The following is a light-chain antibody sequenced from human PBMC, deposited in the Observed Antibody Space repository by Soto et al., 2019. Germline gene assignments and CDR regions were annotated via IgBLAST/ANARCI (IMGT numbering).Light chain of an antibody. V-gene: IGKV1-5*01. CDR3: QQYNGYSRT. Sequence: DIQMTQSTSTLSASVGDRVTITCRASQSIGDSLAWYQQKPGKAPYLLISDVSSLERGVPSRFSGSGSGTEFTLTISSMQPDDFATFYCQQYNGYSRTFGQGTKVDI. CDR1: QSIGDS. CDR2: DVS. J-gene: IGKJ1*01.